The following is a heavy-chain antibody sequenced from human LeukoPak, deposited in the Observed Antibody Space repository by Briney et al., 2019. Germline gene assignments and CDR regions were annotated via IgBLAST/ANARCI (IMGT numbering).Heavy chain of an antibody. V-gene: IGHV4-30-2*01. CDR3: ARFSPRAMGNYLDF. CDR2: IYPRGST. Sequence: SETLSLTCAVSGGSISSGSYSWSWVRQPPGKGLEWIGYIYPRGSTYYNPSLKSRVILSLDKSANQFSLNLSSVTAADTAVYYCARFSPRAMGNYLDFWGQGTLVTVSS. D-gene: IGHD7-27*01. CDR1: GGSISSGSYS. J-gene: IGHJ4*02.